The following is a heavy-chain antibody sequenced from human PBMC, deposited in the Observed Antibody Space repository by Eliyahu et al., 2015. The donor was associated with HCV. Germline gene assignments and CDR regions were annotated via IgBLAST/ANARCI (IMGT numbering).Heavy chain of an antibody. CDR3: AKSRWQQLVQYY. V-gene: IGHV3-23*01. D-gene: IGHD6-13*01. CDR1: GFXFXSYA. CDR2: ISGSGGST. J-gene: IGHJ4*02. Sequence: EVQLLESGGGLVQPXGSLRLSCAASGFXFXSYAMXWVRXAPGKGLEWVSAISGSGGSTYYADSVKGRFTISRDNSKNTLYLQMNSLRAEDTAVYYCAKSRWQQLVQYYWGQGTLVTVSS.